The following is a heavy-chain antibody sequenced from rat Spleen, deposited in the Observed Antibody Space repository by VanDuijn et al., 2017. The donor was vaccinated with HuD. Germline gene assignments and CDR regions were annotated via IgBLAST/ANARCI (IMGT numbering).Heavy chain of an antibody. CDR3: TRDYGYNYGVMDA. CDR2: ISYDGSST. Sequence: EVQLVESGGGLVQPGRSLKFSCAASGFTFSNYGMAWVRQAPKKGLEWVATISYDGSSTYYRDSVKGRFTISRDNAKSTLYLQMNSLRSEDTATYYCTRDYGYNYGVMDAWGQGTLVTVSS. V-gene: IGHV5-17*01. D-gene: IGHD1-9*01. J-gene: IGHJ3*01. CDR1: GFTFSNYG.